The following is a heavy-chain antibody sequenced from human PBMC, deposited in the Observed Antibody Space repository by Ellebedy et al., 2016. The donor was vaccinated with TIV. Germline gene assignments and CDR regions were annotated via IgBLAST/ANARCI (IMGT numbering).Heavy chain of an antibody. CDR1: GLTFSSYG. J-gene: IGHJ6*02. CDR2: ISYDANNK. V-gene: IGHV3-30*18. Sequence: GGSLRLSCAASGLTFSSYGMHWVRQAPGKGLEWLAFISYDANNKDYADSVKGRLTISRDNSMNTLYLQMNSLSVEDTAVYYCAKEAYDILTGSQMYGIDVWGQGTTVTVSS. D-gene: IGHD3-9*01. CDR3: AKEAYDILTGSQMYGIDV.